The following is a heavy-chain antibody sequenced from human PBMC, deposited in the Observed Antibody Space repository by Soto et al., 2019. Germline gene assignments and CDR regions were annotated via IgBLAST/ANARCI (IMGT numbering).Heavy chain of an antibody. D-gene: IGHD6-6*01. CDR3: ARDLGHSSSYSFDY. J-gene: IGHJ4*02. CDR2: ISSSSSYI. Sequence: EVQLVESGGGLVKPGGSLRLSCAASGFTFSSYSMNWVRQAPGKGLEWVSSISSSSSYIYYADSVKGRFTISRDSTKNSLYLQMNSLRAEDTAVYYCARDLGHSSSYSFDYWGQGTLVTVSS. CDR1: GFTFSSYS. V-gene: IGHV3-21*01.